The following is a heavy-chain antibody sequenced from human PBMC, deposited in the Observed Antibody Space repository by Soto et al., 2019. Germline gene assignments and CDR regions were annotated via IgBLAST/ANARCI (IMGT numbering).Heavy chain of an antibody. D-gene: IGHD3-3*01. Sequence: PGRSMRLSCEASGFALSTYWMSWVRQAPGKGLEWVANIKQDGSVKHYVDSVRGRFTISRDDAKNSLFLQMNSLSAEDTAVYLCARGHEFWSGYSYYCGRHGLRPGNTVTVAS. CDR3: ARGHEFWSGYSYYCGRHG. V-gene: IGHV3-7*03. CDR1: GFALSTYW. J-gene: IGHJ6*02. CDR2: IKQDGSVK.